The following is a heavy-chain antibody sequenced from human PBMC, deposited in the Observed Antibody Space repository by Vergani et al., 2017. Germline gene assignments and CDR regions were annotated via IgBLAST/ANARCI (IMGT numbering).Heavy chain of an antibody. Sequence: QVQLQESGPGLVKPSQTLSLTCTVSGGSISSGGYYWSWIRQHPGKGLEWIGYIYYSGSTYYNPSLKSRVTISVDTSKNQFSLKLSSVTAADTAVYYCAGGHCSSTSCYTGGWFDPWGQGTLVTVSS. D-gene: IGHD2-2*02. CDR2: IYYSGST. V-gene: IGHV4-31*03. CDR3: AGGHCSSTSCYTGGWFDP. CDR1: GGSISSGGYY. J-gene: IGHJ5*02.